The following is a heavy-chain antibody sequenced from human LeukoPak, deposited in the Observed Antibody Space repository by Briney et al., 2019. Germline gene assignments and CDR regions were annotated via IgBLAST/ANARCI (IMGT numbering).Heavy chain of an antibody. D-gene: IGHD6-19*01. CDR1: GFTFSSYE. CDR2: ISSSGVSK. J-gene: IGHJ4*02. CDR3: ARLKAVAGPHYYFDY. V-gene: IGHV3-48*03. Sequence: GGSLRLSCAASGFTFSSYEMNWVRQVPGKGLEWVSYISSSGVSKDYADSVKGRFTISRDDSKNTLFLQMNSLRIDDTAVYYCARLKAVAGPHYYFDYWGQGTLVTVSS.